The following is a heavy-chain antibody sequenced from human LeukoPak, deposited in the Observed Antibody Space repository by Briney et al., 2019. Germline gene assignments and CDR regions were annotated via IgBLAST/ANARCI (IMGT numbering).Heavy chain of an antibody. CDR1: VFTFDDYV. J-gene: IGHJ4*02. CDR3: ARDLSGKEDY. CDR2: INWNGGST. Sequence: GGSLRLSCAASVFTFDDYVMSSVRQAPGKGLEWVSGINWNGGSTGYADSVKGRLTISRDNAKNSLHLQMSSLRAEDTALYYCARDLSGKEDYWGQGTLVTVSS. V-gene: IGHV3-20*04.